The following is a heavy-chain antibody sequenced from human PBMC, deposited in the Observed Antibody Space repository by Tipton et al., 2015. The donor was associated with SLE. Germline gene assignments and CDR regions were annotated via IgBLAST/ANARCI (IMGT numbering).Heavy chain of an antibody. Sequence: SLTCAVSGGSISSGGYSWSWIRQPPGKGLEWIGYIYHSGSTYYNPSLKSRVTISVDRSKNQFSLKLSYVTAADTAVYYCARAGVGSSGWYFDYWGQGTLVTVSS. J-gene: IGHJ4*02. CDR1: GGSISSGGYS. CDR2: IYHSGST. D-gene: IGHD6-19*01. CDR3: ARAGVGSSGWYFDY. V-gene: IGHV4-30-2*01.